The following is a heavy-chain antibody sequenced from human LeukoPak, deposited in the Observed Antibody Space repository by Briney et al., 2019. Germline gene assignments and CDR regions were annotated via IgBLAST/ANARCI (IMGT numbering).Heavy chain of an antibody. CDR1: GFTFSSYE. J-gene: IGHJ5*02. V-gene: IGHV3-48*01. CDR2: ISSSSSTI. D-gene: IGHD4-17*01. Sequence: PGGSLRLSCAASGFTFSSYEMNWVRQAPGKGLEWVSYISSSSSTIYYADSVKGRFTISRDNAKNSLYLQMNSLRAEDTAVYYCASLGYGDYNWFDPWGQGTLVTVSS. CDR3: ASLGYGDYNWFDP.